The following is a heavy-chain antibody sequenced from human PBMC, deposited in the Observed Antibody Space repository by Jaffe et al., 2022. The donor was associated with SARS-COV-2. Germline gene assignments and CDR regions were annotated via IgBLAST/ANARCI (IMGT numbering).Heavy chain of an antibody. V-gene: IGHV3-30*04. Sequence: QVQLVESGGGVVQPGRSLRLSCAASGFTFSSYAMHWVRQAPGKGLEWVAVISYDGSNKYYADSVKGRFTISRDNSKNTLYLQMNSLRAEDTAVYYCARVSMANRYGSGSYYLDYWGQGTLVTVSS. J-gene: IGHJ4*02. CDR3: ARVSMANRYGSGSYYLDY. CDR1: GFTFSSYA. D-gene: IGHD3-10*01. CDR2: ISYDGSNK.